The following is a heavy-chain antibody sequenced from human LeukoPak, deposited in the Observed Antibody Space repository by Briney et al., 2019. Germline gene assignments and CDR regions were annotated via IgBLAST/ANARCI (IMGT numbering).Heavy chain of an antibody. CDR3: AKDIIEMATISNYYYGMDV. Sequence: GGSLRLSCAASGFTFDDYAMQWVRQAPGKGLEWVSGISWNSGSIGYADSVKGRFTIPRDNAKNSLYLQMNSLRAEDTALYYCAKDIIEMATISNYYYGMDVWGQGTTVTVSS. CDR1: GFTFDDYA. CDR2: ISWNSGSI. D-gene: IGHD5-12*01. V-gene: IGHV3-9*01. J-gene: IGHJ6*02.